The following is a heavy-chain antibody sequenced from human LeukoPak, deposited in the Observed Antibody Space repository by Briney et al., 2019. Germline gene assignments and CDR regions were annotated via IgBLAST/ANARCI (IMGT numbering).Heavy chain of an antibody. Sequence: GGSLRLSCAASGFTFSSYAMSWVRQAPGKGLEWVSAISGSGGSTHYADSVKGRFTISRDNSKNTLYLQMNSLRVEDTAAYYCANYISRIHFDYWGQGTLVTVSS. CDR3: ANYISRIHFDY. J-gene: IGHJ4*02. CDR1: GFTFSSYA. CDR2: ISGSGGST. V-gene: IGHV3-23*01. D-gene: IGHD2-2*02.